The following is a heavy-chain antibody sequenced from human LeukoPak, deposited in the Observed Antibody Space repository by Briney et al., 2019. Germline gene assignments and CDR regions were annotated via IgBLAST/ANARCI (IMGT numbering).Heavy chain of an antibody. J-gene: IGHJ4*02. D-gene: IGHD6-6*01. Sequence: SETLSLTCAVYGGSVSGYYWSWIRQPPGKGLEWIGEINHSGSTTYNPSLKSRVTISVDTSKNQCSRKLSSVTAADTAVYYCARSYSSSSFDYWGQGTLVTVSS. CDR2: INHSGST. V-gene: IGHV4-34*01. CDR1: GGSVSGYY. CDR3: ARSYSSSSFDY.